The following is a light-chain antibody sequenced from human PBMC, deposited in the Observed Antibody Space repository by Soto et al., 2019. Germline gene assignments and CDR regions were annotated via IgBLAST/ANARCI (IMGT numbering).Light chain of an antibody. Sequence: ALAQPASVSGSPGQTITISCTGTSSDVGGYDFVSWYQQHPGKAPKLMISDVSNRPSGGSNRFSGSKSGNTASLTISGLQAEDEAYYFCSSYTCSKTYVFGTGTKVPVL. CDR2: DVS. V-gene: IGLV2-14*01. CDR3: SSYTCSKTYV. CDR1: SSDVGGYDF. J-gene: IGLJ1*01.